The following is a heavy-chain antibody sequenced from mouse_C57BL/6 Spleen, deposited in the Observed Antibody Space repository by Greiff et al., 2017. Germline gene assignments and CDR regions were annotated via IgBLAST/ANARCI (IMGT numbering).Heavy chain of an antibody. D-gene: IGHD2-3*01. V-gene: IGHV7-4*01. CDR1: GFTFTDYY. Sequence: EVNVVESGGGLVQPGASLRLSCAASGFTFTDYYMSWVRQPPGKAPEWLALIRNKANGYTTEYTASVKGRFTISRDNSQNSLDLQMNTLRAEDSATYDCVKASHDGYGAIDYWGQGTSVTVSS. J-gene: IGHJ4*01. CDR2: IRNKANGYTT. CDR3: VKASHDGYGAIDY.